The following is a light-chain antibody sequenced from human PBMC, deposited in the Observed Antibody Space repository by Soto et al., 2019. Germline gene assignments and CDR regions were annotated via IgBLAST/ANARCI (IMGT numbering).Light chain of an antibody. CDR2: AVS. CDR3: QQSYSTLFT. CDR1: QTVIRY. J-gene: IGKJ3*01. Sequence: IQMSQFPSSLSASVGDRVTITCRAGQTVIRYLNWYQQKPGRAPNLLIYAVSNLQSGVQSRFSDSGSGTEFTLTISDLQPEDFATYYCQQSYSTLFTFGPGTKVEIK. V-gene: IGKV1-39*01.